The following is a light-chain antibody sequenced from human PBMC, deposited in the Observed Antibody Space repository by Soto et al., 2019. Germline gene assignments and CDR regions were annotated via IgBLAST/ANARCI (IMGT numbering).Light chain of an antibody. V-gene: IGLV1-51*01. Sequence: QSVLTQPPSVSAAPGQRVIISCSGRSSNVGANYIAWYQQFPGAAPRLLIYDTDKRPSGIPDRFSGSTSGTSATLGISGLQTGDEADYYCGVWDNILSARVFGGGTKLTVL. CDR2: DTD. CDR3: GVWDNILSARV. CDR1: SSNVGANY. J-gene: IGLJ3*02.